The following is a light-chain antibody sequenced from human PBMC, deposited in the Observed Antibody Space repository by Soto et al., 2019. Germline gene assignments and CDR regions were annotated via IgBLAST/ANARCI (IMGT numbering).Light chain of an antibody. V-gene: IGKV1-5*03. J-gene: IGKJ1*01. CDR3: QQHSSYPRT. Sequence: DIQMTQSPSTLSASAGDRVTITCRASQSISTWLAWYQQKPGKAPKLLIYTASNLERGVPSRFSGSGSGTEFTLTISSLQPDDFATYYCQQHSSYPRTFGQGTKVEMK. CDR1: QSISTW. CDR2: TAS.